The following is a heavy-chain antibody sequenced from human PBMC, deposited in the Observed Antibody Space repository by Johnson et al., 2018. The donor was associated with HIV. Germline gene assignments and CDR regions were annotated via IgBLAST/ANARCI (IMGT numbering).Heavy chain of an antibody. CDR2: ISYDGSNK. Sequence: QVQLVESGGGVVQPGRSLRLSCAASGFTFSSYAMHWVRQAPGKGLEWVAVISYDGSNKYYADSVKGRFTISRDNSKNTLYLQMNSLRAEETAVYYCARPLRGVNAFDIWGQGTMVTVSS. J-gene: IGHJ3*02. V-gene: IGHV3-30-3*01. CDR1: GFTFSSYA. D-gene: IGHD3-10*01. CDR3: ARPLRGVNAFDI.